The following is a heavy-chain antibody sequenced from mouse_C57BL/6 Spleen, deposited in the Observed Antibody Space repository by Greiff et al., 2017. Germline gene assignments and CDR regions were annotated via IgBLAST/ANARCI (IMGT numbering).Heavy chain of an antibody. CDR2: INPNNGGT. J-gene: IGHJ2*01. CDR3: AREGTYYGSTFDY. D-gene: IGHD1-1*01. Sequence: EVKLMESGPELVKPGASVKMSCKASGYTFTDYNMHWVKQSHGKSLEWIGYINPNNGGTSYNQKFKGKATLTAEKSSSTAYMQLSSLTSEDSAVYFCAREGTYYGSTFDYWGQGTTLTVSS. CDR1: GYTFTDYN. V-gene: IGHV1-22*01.